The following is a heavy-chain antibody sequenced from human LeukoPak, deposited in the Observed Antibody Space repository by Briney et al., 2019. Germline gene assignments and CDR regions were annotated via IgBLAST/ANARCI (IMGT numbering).Heavy chain of an antibody. CDR3: AKRTIVVAAADKNYFDY. CDR2: ISGSGGST. V-gene: IGHV3-23*01. Sequence: PGGSLRLSCAASGFTFSSYAMSWVRQAPGKGLEWVSGISGSGGSTYYADSVKGRFTISRDNSKNTLYLQMNSLRAEDTAVYYCAKRTIVVAAADKNYFDYWGQGTLVTVSS. J-gene: IGHJ4*02. CDR1: GFTFSSYA. D-gene: IGHD2-15*01.